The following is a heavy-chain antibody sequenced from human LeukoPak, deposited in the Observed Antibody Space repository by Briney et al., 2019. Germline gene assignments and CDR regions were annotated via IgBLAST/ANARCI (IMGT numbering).Heavy chain of an antibody. D-gene: IGHD6-13*01. J-gene: IGHJ4*02. Sequence: ASVKVSCKVSGYTLTELSMHWVRQAPGKGLEWMGGFDPEDGETIYAQKFQGRVTMTEDTSTDTAYMELSSLRSKDTAVYYCATESRGAAACVYWGQGTLVTVSS. CDR1: GYTLTELS. V-gene: IGHV1-24*01. CDR3: ATESRGAAACVY. CDR2: FDPEDGET.